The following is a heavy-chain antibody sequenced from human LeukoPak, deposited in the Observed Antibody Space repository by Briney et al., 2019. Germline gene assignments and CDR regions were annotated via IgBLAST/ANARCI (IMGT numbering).Heavy chain of an antibody. V-gene: IGHV4-30-2*01. D-gene: IGHD5-18*01. J-gene: IGHJ2*01. CDR1: GGSISSGGYC. CDR3: ARPPDTALVSHWYFDL. Sequence: SQTLSLTCAVAGGSISSGGYCWGWVRQPRGRGLEWIVYIYHSGTTYYHPSLTSRVTISVDSSKNQFSLKLSSVTAADTAVYYCARPPDTALVSHWYFDLWGRGTLVTVSS. CDR2: IYHSGTT.